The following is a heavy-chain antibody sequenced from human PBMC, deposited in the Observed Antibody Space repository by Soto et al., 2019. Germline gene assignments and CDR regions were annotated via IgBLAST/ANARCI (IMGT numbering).Heavy chain of an antibody. CDR3: AKKAEKHFDWMFYADS. CDR1: GIIFRNYA. D-gene: IGHD3-9*01. J-gene: IGHJ4*02. Sequence: LRLSCATSGIIFRNYAMGWVRQAPGKGLEWVSAISGSGDSTYYADSVKGRFTISRDNSKNTLYLQMNSLRVEDTAIFYCAKKAEKHFDWMFYADSWGQGTLVTVSS. V-gene: IGHV3-23*01. CDR2: ISGSGDST.